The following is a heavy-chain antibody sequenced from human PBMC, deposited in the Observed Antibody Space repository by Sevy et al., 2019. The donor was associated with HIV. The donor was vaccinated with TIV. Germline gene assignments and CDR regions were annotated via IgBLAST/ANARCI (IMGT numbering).Heavy chain of an antibody. Sequence: GGSLRLSCAASGFTFSSYAMHWVRQAPGKGLEWVAVISYDGSNKYYADSVKGRFTISRDNSKNTLYLQMNSLRAEDTAVYYCARGWGDSSGYCPDYWGQGTLVTVSS. CDR3: ARGWGDSSGYCPDY. CDR1: GFTFSSYA. J-gene: IGHJ4*02. V-gene: IGHV3-30-3*01. D-gene: IGHD3-22*01. CDR2: ISYDGSNK.